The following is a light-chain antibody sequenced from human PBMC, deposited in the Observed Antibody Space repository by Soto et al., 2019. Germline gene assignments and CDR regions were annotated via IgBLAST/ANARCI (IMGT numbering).Light chain of an antibody. CDR3: QTWGTGLVV. CDR2: VNRDGSH. V-gene: IGLV4-69*01. J-gene: IGLJ2*01. Sequence: QLVLTQSPSASASLGASVKLTCTLSSGHSSYAIAWHQQQPEKGPRFLMKVNRDGSHFKGDGIPDRFSGSSSGAERYLTISSLQSEDEADYYCQTWGTGLVVFCGGTKVTVL. CDR1: SGHSSYA.